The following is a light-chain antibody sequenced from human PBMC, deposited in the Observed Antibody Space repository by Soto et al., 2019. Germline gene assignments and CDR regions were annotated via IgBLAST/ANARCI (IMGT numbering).Light chain of an antibody. J-gene: IGKJ1*01. CDR1: QSVSSNS. Sequence: EIVLTQSPGTLSLSPGERVTLSCRASQSVSSNSLAWYQQKPGQAPRLLINGASSRATGIPDRFSGSGSGTDFTLTISRLEPEDFAVYYCQQYSSSPPVTFGQGTKVEIK. CDR2: GAS. V-gene: IGKV3-20*01. CDR3: QQYSSSPPVT.